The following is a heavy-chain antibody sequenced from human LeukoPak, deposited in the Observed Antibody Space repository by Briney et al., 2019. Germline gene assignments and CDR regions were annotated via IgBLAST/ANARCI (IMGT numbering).Heavy chain of an antibody. CDR3: ARQKCTSASCLTKNAFDV. Sequence: PSETLCLTCTVSGSISSYYWSWIRRPPGKGREWIGYIYTSGTTNYNPSLKRRVTISVDTSKNQFSLDLSSVTAADSAVYYCARQKCTSASCLTKNAFDVWGQGTMVTVSS. D-gene: IGHD2-2*01. CDR1: GSISSYY. J-gene: IGHJ3*01. V-gene: IGHV4-4*09. CDR2: IYTSGTT.